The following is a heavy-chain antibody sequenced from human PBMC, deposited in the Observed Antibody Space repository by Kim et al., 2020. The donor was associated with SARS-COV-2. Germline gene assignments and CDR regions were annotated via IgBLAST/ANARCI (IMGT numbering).Heavy chain of an antibody. CDR2: ISYDGSNK. CDR3: ARDSDGYSYGYIDY. Sequence: GGSLRLSCAASGFTFSSYGMHWVRQAPGKGLEWVAVISYDGSNKYYADSVKGRFTISRDNSKNTLYLQMNSLRAEDTAVYYCARDSDGYSYGYIDYWGQGTLVTVSS. V-gene: IGHV3-33*05. D-gene: IGHD5-18*01. J-gene: IGHJ4*02. CDR1: GFTFSSYG.